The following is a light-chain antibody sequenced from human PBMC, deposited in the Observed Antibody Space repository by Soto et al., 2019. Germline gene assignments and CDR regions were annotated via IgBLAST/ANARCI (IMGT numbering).Light chain of an antibody. CDR1: QSVRTY. V-gene: IGKV3-11*01. CDR3: QQRNSWPPIT. CDR2: DAS. J-gene: IGKJ5*01. Sequence: EIVLTQSPVTLSLSPGERATLSCRASQSVRTYLAWYQVKPGQAPRLLIYDASSRASGVPARFSGSGSGTDFTLNISSLEPEDFALYSCQQRNSWPPITVGQGTRLEIK.